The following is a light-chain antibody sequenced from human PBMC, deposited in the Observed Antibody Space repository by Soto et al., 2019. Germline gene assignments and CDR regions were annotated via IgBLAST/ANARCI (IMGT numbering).Light chain of an antibody. CDR1: QTISSW. J-gene: IGKJ1*01. CDR3: QHYNSYSEA. V-gene: IGKV1-5*03. Sequence: DLQMTQSPSTLSGSVGARVTITCRASQTISSWLAWYQQKPGKAPKLLIYKASTLKSGVPSRFSGSGSGTELTINISSLQPDDFATYYGQHYNSYSEAFGQGTKVDNK. CDR2: KAS.